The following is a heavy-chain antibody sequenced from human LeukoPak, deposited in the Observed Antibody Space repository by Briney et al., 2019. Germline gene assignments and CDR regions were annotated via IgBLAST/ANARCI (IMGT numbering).Heavy chain of an antibody. V-gene: IGHV4-59*01. Sequence: SETLSLTCTGSGGSISSYYWSWIRQPPGKGLEWIGYIYCSGSTNYNPSLKSRVTISVDTSKNQFFLKLSSVTAADTAVYYCARETSYYGSGSYYRVNWFDPWGQGTLVTVSS. CDR2: IYCSGST. J-gene: IGHJ5*02. CDR1: GGSISSYY. CDR3: ARETSYYGSGSYYRVNWFDP. D-gene: IGHD3-10*01.